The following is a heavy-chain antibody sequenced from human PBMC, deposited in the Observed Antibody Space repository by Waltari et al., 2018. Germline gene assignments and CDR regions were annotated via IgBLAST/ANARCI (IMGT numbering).Heavy chain of an antibody. CDR1: GGTFSSYT. CDR2: IIPILGIA. V-gene: IGHV1-69*02. D-gene: IGHD3-22*01. Sequence: QVQLVQSGAEVKKPGSSVKVSCKASGGTFSSYTLSWVRKAPGQGLEWMGRIIPILGIANDAQKFQGRVTITADKSTSTAYMELSSLRSEDTAVYYCARAGNYYDSSGYYYHFDYWGQGTLVTVSS. CDR3: ARAGNYYDSSGYYYHFDY. J-gene: IGHJ4*02.